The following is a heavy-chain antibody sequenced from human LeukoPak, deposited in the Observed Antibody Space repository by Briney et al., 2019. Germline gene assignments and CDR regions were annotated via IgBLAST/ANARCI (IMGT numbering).Heavy chain of an antibody. J-gene: IGHJ4*02. V-gene: IGHV4-34*01. CDR2: INHSGST. CDR1: GGSFSGYY. D-gene: IGHD5-18*01. Sequence: SETLSLTCAVYGGSFSGYYWSWIRQPPGKGLERIGEINHSGSTNYNPSLKSRVTISVDTSKNQFSLKLSSVTVADTAVYYCARGSGDTAMPHGFDYWGQGTLVTVSS. CDR3: ARGSGDTAMPHGFDY.